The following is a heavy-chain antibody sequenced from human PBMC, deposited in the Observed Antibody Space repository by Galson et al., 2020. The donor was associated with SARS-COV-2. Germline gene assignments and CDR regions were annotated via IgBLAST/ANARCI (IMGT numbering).Heavy chain of an antibody. D-gene: IGHD4-4*01. V-gene: IGHV3-30*01. Sequence: GGSLRLSCTASGFTFSTYAMHWVRQAPGKALEWVALFSSDGNSNFYADSVKGRFTISRDNSKNTLFLHMNSLRAEDTAVYYCVRDLSTVQYYLPDYWGQGTLVTVSS. CDR1: GFTFSTYA. CDR3: VRDLSTVQYYLPDY. CDR2: FSSDGNSN. J-gene: IGHJ4*02.